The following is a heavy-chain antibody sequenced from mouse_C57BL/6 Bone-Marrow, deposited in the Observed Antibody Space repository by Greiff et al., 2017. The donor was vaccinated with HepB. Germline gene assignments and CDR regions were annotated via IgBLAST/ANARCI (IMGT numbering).Heavy chain of an antibody. CDR1: GFTFSDYG. J-gene: IGHJ4*01. V-gene: IGHV5-17*01. Sequence: EVHLVESGGGLVKPGGSLKLSCAASGFTFSDYGMHWVRQAPEKGLEWVAYISSGSSTIYYADTVKGRFTISRDNAKNTLFLQMTSLRSEDTAMYYCARRFYYGSMDYWGQGTSVTVSS. CDR3: ARRFYYGSMDY. CDR2: ISSGSSTI. D-gene: IGHD1-1*01.